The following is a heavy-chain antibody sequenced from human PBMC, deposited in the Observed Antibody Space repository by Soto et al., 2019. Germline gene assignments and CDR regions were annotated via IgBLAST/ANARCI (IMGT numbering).Heavy chain of an antibody. CDR1: GFTFSDYY. J-gene: IGHJ4*02. D-gene: IGHD2-15*01. CDR2: ISSSSYT. CDR3: ARVDGGYCSGGSCYAGY. V-gene: IGHV3-11*06. Sequence: GGSLRLSCAASGFTFSDYYMSWIRQAPGKGLEWVSYISSSSYTNYADSVKGRFTISRDNAKNSLYLQMNSLRAEDTAVYYCARVDGGYCSGGSCYAGYWGQGTLVTVSS.